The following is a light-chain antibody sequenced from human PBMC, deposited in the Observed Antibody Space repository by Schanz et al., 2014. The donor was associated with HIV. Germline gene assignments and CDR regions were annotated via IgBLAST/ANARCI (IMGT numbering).Light chain of an antibody. V-gene: IGLV2-8*01. CDR2: EVS. CDR3: SSYAATSNVL. CDR1: SSDVGGYYY. Sequence: QSALTQPPSASGSPGQSVTISCTGTSSDVGGYYYVSWYQQHPGKAPKLMIYEVSKRPSGVSSRFSGSTSGNTAFLTVSGLQADDEADYYCSSYAATSNVLFGGGTKLTVL. J-gene: IGLJ3*02.